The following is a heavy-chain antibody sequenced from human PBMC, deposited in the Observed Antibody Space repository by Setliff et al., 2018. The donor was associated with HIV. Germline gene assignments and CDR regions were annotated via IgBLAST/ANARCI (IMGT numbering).Heavy chain of an antibody. V-gene: IGHV1-2*02. Sequence: ASVKVSCKASGYTFTGYYMHWVRQAPGQGLEWMGWINPNSGGTNYAQKFQGRVTMTRDTSISTAYMELSRLRSDDTAVYYCARVGRSFVATMSADYYYYMDVWGKGTTGTVS. CDR2: INPNSGGT. D-gene: IGHD5-12*01. CDR1: GYTFTGYY. CDR3: ARVGRSFVATMSADYYYYMDV. J-gene: IGHJ6*03.